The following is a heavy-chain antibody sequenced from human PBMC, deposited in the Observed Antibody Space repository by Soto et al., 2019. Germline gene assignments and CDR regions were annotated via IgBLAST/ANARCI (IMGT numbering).Heavy chain of an antibody. Sequence: GGSLRLSCAASGFTFSSYEMNWVRQAPGKGLEWVSYISSSGSTIYYADSVKGRFTISRDNAKNSLYLQMNSLRAGDTAVYFCARDNWGSVAFDIWGQGTMVTVSS. D-gene: IGHD7-27*01. CDR1: GFTFSSYE. CDR3: ARDNWGSVAFDI. J-gene: IGHJ3*02. V-gene: IGHV3-48*03. CDR2: ISSSGSTI.